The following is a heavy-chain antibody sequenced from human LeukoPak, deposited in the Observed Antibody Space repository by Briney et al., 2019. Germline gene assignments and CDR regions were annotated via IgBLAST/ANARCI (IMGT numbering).Heavy chain of an antibody. CDR2: IIPIFGIA. CDR3: ARRIATSTDGMDV. D-gene: IGHD4-17*01. V-gene: IGHV1-69*04. CDR1: GGTFSSYA. J-gene: IGHJ6*02. Sequence: GASVKVSCKASGGTFSSYAISWVRQAPGQGLEWMGRIIPIFGIANYAQKFQGRVTITADKSTSTAYMELSSLRSEDTAVYYCARRIATSTDGMDVWGQGTTVTVSS.